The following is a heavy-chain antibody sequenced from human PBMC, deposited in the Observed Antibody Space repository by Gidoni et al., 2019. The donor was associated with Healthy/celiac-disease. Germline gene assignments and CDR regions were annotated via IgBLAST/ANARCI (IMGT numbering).Heavy chain of an antibody. CDR3: ARGLEGEDVYCTNGVCYPDAFDI. V-gene: IGHV4-34*01. D-gene: IGHD2-8*01. Sequence: QVQLQQWGAGLLKPSETLSLTCAVYGGSFSGYYWSWIRQPPGKGLEWIGEINHSGSTNYNPSLKSRVTISVDTSKNQVSLKLSSVTAADTAVYYCARGLEGEDVYCTNGVCYPDAFDIWGQGTMVTVSS. CDR1: GGSFSGYY. CDR2: INHSGST. J-gene: IGHJ3*02.